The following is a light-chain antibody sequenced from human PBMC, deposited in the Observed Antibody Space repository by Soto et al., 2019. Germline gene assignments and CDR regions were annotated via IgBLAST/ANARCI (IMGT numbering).Light chain of an antibody. CDR3: QQYYDAPQN. V-gene: IGKV4-1*01. CDR2: WAS. CDR1: QSVLYSSNNKNY. Sequence: DIVMTQSPDSLAVSLGERATINCKSSQSVLYSSNNKNYLAWYQQKPGQPPKLLIYWASTRESGVPDRFSGSGSGIDFTLTISRLQAADVAVYYCQQYYDAPQNFGQGTKVEIK. J-gene: IGKJ1*01.